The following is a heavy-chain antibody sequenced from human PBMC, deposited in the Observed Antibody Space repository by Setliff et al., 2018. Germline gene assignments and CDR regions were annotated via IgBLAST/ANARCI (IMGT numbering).Heavy chain of an antibody. CDR3: ARHYYDSGGYYIDY. Sequence: SETLSLTCAVSGYSVSSDSYWGWIRQPPGKGLEWIGSIYHSGRNYYNPSLKSRVIISVDTSKNQFSLKLSSVTAADTAVYYCARHYYDSGGYYIDYWGQGALVTVSS. D-gene: IGHD3-22*01. CDR2: IYHSGRN. CDR1: GYSVSSDSY. J-gene: IGHJ4*02. V-gene: IGHV4-38-2*01.